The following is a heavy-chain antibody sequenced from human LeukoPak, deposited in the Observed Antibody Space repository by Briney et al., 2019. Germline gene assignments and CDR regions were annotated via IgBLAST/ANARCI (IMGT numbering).Heavy chain of an antibody. CDR2: IRSKAYGGTT. V-gene: IGHV3-49*04. CDR3: TSYGLLGYRPFDY. Sequence: QPGRSLSLSRPASGVTFGNYGMSWARHPPGEGLGWVGFIRSKAYGGTTEYAASVKGRFIISRDDSKSIAYLQMNSLKTEDAAVYYCTSYGLLGYRPFDYWGQGTLVTVSS. CDR1: GVTFGNYG. J-gene: IGHJ4*02. D-gene: IGHD3-16*02.